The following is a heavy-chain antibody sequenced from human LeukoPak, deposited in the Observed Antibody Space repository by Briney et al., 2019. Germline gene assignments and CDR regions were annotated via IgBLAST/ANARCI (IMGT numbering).Heavy chain of an antibody. CDR3: TTDLTVTTGDY. J-gene: IGHJ4*02. CDR2: IKSKTDGATT. V-gene: IGHV3-15*01. Sequence: PGGSLRLSCAASGFTFSNAWMSCVRQAPGKWLDWVGRIKSKTDGATTDYAAPVKGRFTISIDDSKNTLYLQMNSLKTEDTAVYYCTTDLTVTTGDYWGQGTLVTVSS. D-gene: IGHD4-11*01. CDR1: GFTFSNAW.